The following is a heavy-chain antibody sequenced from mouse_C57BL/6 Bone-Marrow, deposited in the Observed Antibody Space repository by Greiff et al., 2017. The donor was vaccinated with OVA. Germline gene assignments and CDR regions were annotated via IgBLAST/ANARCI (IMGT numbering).Heavy chain of an antibody. CDR2: ISDGGSYT. CDR3: ARDEVYFDY. J-gene: IGHJ2*01. V-gene: IGHV5-4*01. Sequence: EVKLVESGGGLVKPGGSLKLSCAASGFTFSSYAMSWVRQTPEKRLEWVATISDGGSYTYYPDNVKGRFTISRDSAKNNLYLQMSHLKSEDTAMYYCARDEVYFDYWGQGTTLTVSS. CDR1: GFTFSSYA.